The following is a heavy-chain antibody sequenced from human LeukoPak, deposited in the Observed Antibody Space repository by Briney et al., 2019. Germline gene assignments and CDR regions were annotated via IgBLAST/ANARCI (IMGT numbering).Heavy chain of an antibody. V-gene: IGHV1-18*01. J-gene: IGHJ4*02. CDR1: GYTFTSYG. CDR3: VTTEKMLGYCSSTSCALTPAGFDY. D-gene: IGHD2-2*01. Sequence: GASVKVSCKASGYTFTSYGISWVRQAPGQGLEWMGWISAYNGNTNYAQKLQGRVTMTTDTSTSTAYMELRSLRSDDTAVYYCVTTEKMLGYCSSTSCALTPAGFDYWGQGTLVTVSS. CDR2: ISAYNGNT.